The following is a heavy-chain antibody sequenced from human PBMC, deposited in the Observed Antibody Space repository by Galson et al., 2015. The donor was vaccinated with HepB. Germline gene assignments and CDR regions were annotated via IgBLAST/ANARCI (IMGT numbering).Heavy chain of an antibody. V-gene: IGHV3-73*01. J-gene: IGHJ3*02. CDR2: IRSKANSYAT. CDR1: GFTFSGSA. Sequence: SLRLSCAASGFTFSGSAMHWVRQASGKGLEWVGRIRSKANSYATAYAASVKGRFTISRDDSKNTAYLQMNSLKTEDTAVYYCTRLRSGYDYLDAFDIWGQGTMVTVSS. D-gene: IGHD5-12*01. CDR3: TRLRSGYDYLDAFDI.